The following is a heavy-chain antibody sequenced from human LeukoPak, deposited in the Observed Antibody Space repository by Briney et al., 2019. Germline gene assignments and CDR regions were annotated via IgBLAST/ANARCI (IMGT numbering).Heavy chain of an antibody. CDR2: ISGDGTIK. CDR1: GFPFRSYW. Sequence: GGSLRLSCEPSGFPFRSYWMLWVRQAPGKGLVWVSRISGDGTIKTYADFVRGRFTISRDNTKNILYLQMNSLRVEDPAIYFCSRSQFAYWGQGVLVTVSS. CDR3: SRSQFAY. J-gene: IGHJ4*02. V-gene: IGHV3-74*03. D-gene: IGHD3-16*01.